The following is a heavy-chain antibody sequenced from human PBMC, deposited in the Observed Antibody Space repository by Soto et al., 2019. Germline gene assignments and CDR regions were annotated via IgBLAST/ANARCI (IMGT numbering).Heavy chain of an antibody. CDR2: IYYSGST. CDR1: GGSISSYY. D-gene: IGHD7-27*01. Sequence: SETLSLTCTVSGGSISSYYWSWIRQPPGKGLEWIGYIYYSGSTNYNPSLKSRVTISVDTSKNQFSLKLSSVTAADTAVYYCARLRLHAGDAWGYYFDYWGQGTLVTVSS. CDR3: ARLRLHAGDAWGYYFDY. V-gene: IGHV4-59*08. J-gene: IGHJ4*02.